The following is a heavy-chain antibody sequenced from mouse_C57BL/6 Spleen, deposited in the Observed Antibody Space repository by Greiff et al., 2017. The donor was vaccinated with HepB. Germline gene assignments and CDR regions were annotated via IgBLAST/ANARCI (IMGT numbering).Heavy chain of an antibody. J-gene: IGHJ1*03. CDR1: GFTFKDDY. V-gene: IGHV14-4*01. D-gene: IGHD1-1*01. CDR2: IDPENGDT. CDR3: TPGSSYWYFDV. Sequence: VQLKESGAELVRPGASVRLSCTASGFTFKDDYMHWLKQRPEQGLEWIGWIDPENGDTDYASKFQGKATLPAATSSNTAYLQLSSLTSEDTAVYYCTPGSSYWYFDVWGTGTTVTVSS.